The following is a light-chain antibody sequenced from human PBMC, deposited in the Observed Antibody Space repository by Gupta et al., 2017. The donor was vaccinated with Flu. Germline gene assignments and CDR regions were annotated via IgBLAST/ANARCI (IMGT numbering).Light chain of an antibody. J-gene: IGLJ2*01. CDR3: SSVAVTSLV. CDR1: DY. V-gene: IGLV2-8*01. Sequence: DYVSWFQQHPGKAPKLLIYEGNKRPSGVPDRFSASKSGNTASPTVSGLQTDDEADYYCSSVAVTSLVFGVGTKLTVL. CDR2: EGN.